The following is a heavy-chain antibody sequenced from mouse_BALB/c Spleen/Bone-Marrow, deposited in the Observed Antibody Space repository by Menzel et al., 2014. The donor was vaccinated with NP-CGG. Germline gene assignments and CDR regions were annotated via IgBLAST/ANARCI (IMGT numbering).Heavy chain of an antibody. CDR2: IYPGGGYT. Sequence: VQLQQSGAELVRPGTSVKISCKVSGYTFTNYWLGWVKQRPGHGLEWIGDIYPGGGYTDYNEKFKGKATLTADTSSSTAYMQLSSLTSEDSAVYFCARDMITTTAMDYWGQGTSVTVSS. J-gene: IGHJ4*01. CDR1: GYTFTNYW. D-gene: IGHD2-4*01. CDR3: ARDMITTTAMDY. V-gene: IGHV1-63*02.